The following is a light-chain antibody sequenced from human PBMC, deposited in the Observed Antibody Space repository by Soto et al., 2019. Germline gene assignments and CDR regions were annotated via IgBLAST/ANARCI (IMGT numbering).Light chain of an antibody. V-gene: IGLV4-69*01. CDR3: QTWVTGIQV. CDR2: LNSDDSH. J-gene: IGLJ2*01. CDR1: SGHSSYA. Sequence: QSVLTQSPSASASLGASVKLTCTLSSGHSSYAIAWHQQQPEKGPRYLMKLNSDDSHSKGDGIPDRFSGSSSGAERYLTISSLQSEDEADYYCQTWVTGIQVFGGGTKLIVL.